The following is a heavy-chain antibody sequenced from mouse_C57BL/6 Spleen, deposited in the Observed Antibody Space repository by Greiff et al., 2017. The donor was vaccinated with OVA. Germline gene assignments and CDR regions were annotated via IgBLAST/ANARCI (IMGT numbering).Heavy chain of an antibody. V-gene: IGHV5-17*01. Sequence: EVQLVESGGGLVKPGGSLKLSCAASGFTFSDYGMHWVRQAPEKGLEWVAYISSGSSTIYYADTVKGRFTISRDNAKNTLFLQMTSLRSEDTAMYYCAREGDYGSSPAWFAYWGQGTLVTVSA. D-gene: IGHD1-1*01. J-gene: IGHJ3*01. CDR1: GFTFSDYG. CDR2: ISSGSSTI. CDR3: AREGDYGSSPAWFAY.